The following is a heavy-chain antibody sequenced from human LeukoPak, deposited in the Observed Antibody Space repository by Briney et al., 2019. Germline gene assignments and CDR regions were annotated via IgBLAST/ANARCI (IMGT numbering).Heavy chain of an antibody. Sequence: SETLSLTCAVYGGSFSGYYWSWIRQPPGKGLEWIGEINHSGSTNYNPSLKNRVTISVDTSKNQFSLKLSSVTAADTAVYYCARGPGYYSNYDYWGQGTLVTVSS. CDR1: GGSFSGYY. CDR3: ARGPGYYSNYDY. J-gene: IGHJ4*02. D-gene: IGHD4-11*01. CDR2: INHSGST. V-gene: IGHV4-34*01.